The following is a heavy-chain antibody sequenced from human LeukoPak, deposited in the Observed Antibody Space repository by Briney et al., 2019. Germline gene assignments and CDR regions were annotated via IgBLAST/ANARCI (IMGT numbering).Heavy chain of an antibody. CDR1: GESLNSYY. CDR2: IYESGTT. J-gene: IGHJ4*02. D-gene: IGHD2-15*01. Sequence: SETLSLTCAVYGESLNSYYWSWVRQPPGEGLEWIGEIYESGTTKYNPSLKSRVTISMVPSKQQFSLILHSVTAADTAVYYCARGAWATRLGSWGVATPVIVCS. CDR3: ARGAWATRLGS. V-gene: IGHV4-34*01.